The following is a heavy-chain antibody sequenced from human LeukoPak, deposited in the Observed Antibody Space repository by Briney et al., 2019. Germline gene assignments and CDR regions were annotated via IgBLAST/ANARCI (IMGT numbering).Heavy chain of an antibody. CDR3: ARGRMDV. Sequence: GGSLRLSCAASGFTFSSYAMSWVRQAPGKGLEWVSYISSSSSTIYYADSVKGRFTISRDNAKNSLYLQMNSLRAEDTAVYYCARGRMDVWCKGTTVTVSS. J-gene: IGHJ6*03. V-gene: IGHV3-48*04. CDR1: GFTFSSYA. CDR2: ISSSSSTI.